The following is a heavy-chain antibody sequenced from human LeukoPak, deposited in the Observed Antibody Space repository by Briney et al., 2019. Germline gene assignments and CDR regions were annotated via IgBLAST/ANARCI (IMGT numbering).Heavy chain of an antibody. Sequence: GGSLRLSCAASGFTFSSYWMHWVRQAPGKGLVWVSRINSDGSSTNYADSVKGRFTISRDNAKNSLYLQMNSLRDEDTAVYYCARDRNTYYYDSSGYEGDWGQGTLVTVSS. CDR3: ARDRNTYYYDSSGYEGD. J-gene: IGHJ4*02. D-gene: IGHD3-22*01. CDR1: GFTFSSYW. V-gene: IGHV3-74*01. CDR2: INSDGSST.